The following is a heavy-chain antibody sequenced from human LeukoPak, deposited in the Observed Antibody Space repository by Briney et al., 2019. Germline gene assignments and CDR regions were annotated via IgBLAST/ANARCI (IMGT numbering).Heavy chain of an antibody. CDR2: ISAYNGNT. CDR3: ASGRGYYYDSGDDAFDI. Sequence: ASVKVSCKASGYTFTSYGISWVRQAPGQGLEWMGWISAYNGNTNYAQKLQGRVTMTTDTSTSTAYMELRSLRSDDTAVYYCASGRGYYYDSGDDAFDIWGQGTMVTVSS. J-gene: IGHJ3*02. CDR1: GYTFTSYG. V-gene: IGHV1-18*01. D-gene: IGHD3-22*01.